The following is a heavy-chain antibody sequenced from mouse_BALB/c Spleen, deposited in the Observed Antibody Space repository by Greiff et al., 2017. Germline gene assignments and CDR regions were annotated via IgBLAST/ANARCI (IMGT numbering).Heavy chain of an antibody. D-gene: IGHD2-10*02. CDR1: GYAFTNYL. Sequence: QVQLQQSGAELVRPGTSVKVSCKASGYAFTNYLIEWVKQRPGQGLEWIGVFNPGSGGTNYNEKFKGKATLTADKSSSTAYMQLSSLTSDDSAVYFCAMYGNYGEYYFDYWGQGTTLTVSS. V-gene: IGHV1-54*01. CDR3: AMYGNYGEYYFDY. CDR2: FNPGSGGT. J-gene: IGHJ2*01.